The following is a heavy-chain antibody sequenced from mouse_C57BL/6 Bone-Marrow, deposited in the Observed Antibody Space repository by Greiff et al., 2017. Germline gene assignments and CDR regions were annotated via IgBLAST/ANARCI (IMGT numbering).Heavy chain of an antibody. J-gene: IGHJ1*03. CDR1: GYTFTSYD. V-gene: IGHV1-85*01. D-gene: IGHD1-1*01. Sequence: VQLQQSGPELVKPGASVKLSCKASGYTFTSYDINGVKQRPGQGLEWIGWIYPRDGSTKYNEKFKGKAKLTVDTSSSTAYMELHSLPAEDSAVYFCARDYGSSYWYFDVWGTGTTVTVSS. CDR3: ARDYGSSYWYFDV. CDR2: IYPRDGST.